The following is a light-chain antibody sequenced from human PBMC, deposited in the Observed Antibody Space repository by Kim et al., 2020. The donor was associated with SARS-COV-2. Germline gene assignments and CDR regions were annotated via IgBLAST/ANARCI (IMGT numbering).Light chain of an antibody. CDR3: LQHNNYPLT. CDR2: GAS. CDR1: QGIGKN. V-gene: IGKV1-17*01. J-gene: IGKJ4*01. Sequence: SASVGDRVTITCRASQGIGKNLAWYQQKPGKAPKRLIYGASTLQSGVPSRFSGSGSETEFILTIGSLQPEDFAIYYCLQHNNYPLTFGGGTRVEI.